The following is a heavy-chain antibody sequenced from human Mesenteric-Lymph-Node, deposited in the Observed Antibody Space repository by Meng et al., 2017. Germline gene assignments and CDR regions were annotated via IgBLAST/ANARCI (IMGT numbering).Heavy chain of an antibody. V-gene: IGHV3-7*01. J-gene: IGHJ4*02. CDR1: GFIFSGYW. CDR3: AKYSSRSLDY. Sequence: GGSLRLSCAASGFIFSGYWMSWVRQVPGKGLEWVANIQQDGSEKYYVDSVKGRFTISRNNAKNSLYLQMDNLRAEDPAVYYCAKYSSRSLDYWGQGTLVTVSS. CDR2: IQQDGSEK. D-gene: IGHD6-13*01.